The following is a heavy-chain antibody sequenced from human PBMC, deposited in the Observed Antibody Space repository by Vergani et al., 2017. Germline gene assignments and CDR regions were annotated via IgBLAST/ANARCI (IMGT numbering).Heavy chain of an antibody. CDR1: GGTFSSYA. CDR3: ARDPLIITMVRGVIEGWFDP. D-gene: IGHD3-10*01. V-gene: IGHV1-69*01. J-gene: IGHJ5*02. CDR2: IIPIFGTA. Sequence: QVQLVQSGAEVKKPGSSVKVSCKASGGTFSSYAISWVRQAPGQGLEWMGGIIPIFGTANYAQKFQGRVTITADESTSTAYMELSSLRSDDTAVYYCARDPLIITMVRGVIEGWFDPWGQGTLVTVSS.